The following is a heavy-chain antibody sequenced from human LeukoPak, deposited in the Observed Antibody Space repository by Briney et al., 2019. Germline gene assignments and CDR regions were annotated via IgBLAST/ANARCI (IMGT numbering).Heavy chain of an antibody. V-gene: IGHV3-33*01. Sequence: PGGSLRLSCAASHFTFSKYIMHWVRQAPGKGLDWVAAIWYDGDYKYFGQSVKGRFTISRDNSKNTLYLQMNSLRVEDTAVYYCARGAYYYDSSDACDLWGQGTLVTVSS. CDR3: ARGAYYYDSSDACDL. J-gene: IGHJ3*01. CDR2: IWYDGDYK. CDR1: HFTFSKYI. D-gene: IGHD3-22*01.